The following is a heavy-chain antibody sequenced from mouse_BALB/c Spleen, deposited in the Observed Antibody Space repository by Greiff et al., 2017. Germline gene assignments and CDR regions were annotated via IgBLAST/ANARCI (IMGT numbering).Heavy chain of an antibody. CDR1: GYSITSGYY. Sequence: EVQVVESGPGLVKPSQSLSLTCSVTGYSITSGYYWNWIRQFPGNKLEWMGYISYDGSNNYNPSLKNRISITRDTSKNQFFLKLNSVTTEDTATYYCAQTGTASWFAYWGQGTLVTVSA. D-gene: IGHD4-1*01. J-gene: IGHJ3*01. V-gene: IGHV3-6*02. CDR3: AQTGTASWFAY. CDR2: ISYDGSN.